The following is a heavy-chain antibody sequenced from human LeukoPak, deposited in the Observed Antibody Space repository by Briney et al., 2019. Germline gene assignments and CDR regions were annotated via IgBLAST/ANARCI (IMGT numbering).Heavy chain of an antibody. CDR1: GFTFSSYA. Sequence: PGGSLRLSCAASGFTFSSYAMSWVRQAPGKGLEWVSAISGSGGSTYYADSVKGRFTISRDNAKNSLYLQMNSLRAEDTALYYCAKDIGLLRDYFDYWGQGTLVTVSS. V-gene: IGHV3-23*01. CDR3: AKDIGLLRDYFDY. J-gene: IGHJ4*02. D-gene: IGHD2-15*01. CDR2: ISGSGGST.